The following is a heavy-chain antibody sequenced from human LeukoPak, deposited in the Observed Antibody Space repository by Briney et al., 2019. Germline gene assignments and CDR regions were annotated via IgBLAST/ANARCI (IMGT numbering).Heavy chain of an antibody. Sequence: GGSLRLSCAASGYTFSAYWMNWVRQGPGKGLMWVARVDTDGSTVNYADSVKGRFTISRDNSKNTLYLQMNSLRAEDTAVYYCAKEVKLLPFDCWGQGTLVTVSS. CDR3: AKEVKLLPFDC. J-gene: IGHJ4*02. CDR2: VDTDGSTV. V-gene: IGHV3-74*01. D-gene: IGHD4-23*01. CDR1: GYTFSAYW.